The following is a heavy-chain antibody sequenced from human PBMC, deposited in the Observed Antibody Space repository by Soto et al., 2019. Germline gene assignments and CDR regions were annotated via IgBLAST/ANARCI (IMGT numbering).Heavy chain of an antibody. J-gene: IGHJ4*02. CDR3: AREDTYGLDYFDY. D-gene: IGHD5-18*01. Sequence: EVQLVESGGGLVKPGGSLRLSCAASGFTFSTYNMNWVRQAPGKGLEWVSSISTGSTYIYYSDSVRGRFIISRDNAKNSLYLQTNSLRAEDTAVYYCAREDTYGLDYFDYWGQGTLVTVSS. CDR1: GFTFSTYN. V-gene: IGHV3-21*01. CDR2: ISTGSTYI.